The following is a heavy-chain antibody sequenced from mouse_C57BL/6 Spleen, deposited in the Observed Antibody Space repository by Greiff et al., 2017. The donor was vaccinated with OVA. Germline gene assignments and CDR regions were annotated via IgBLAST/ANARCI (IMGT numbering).Heavy chain of an antibody. CDR2: ISSGGDYI. V-gene: IGHV5-9-1*02. J-gene: IGHJ1*03. CDR1: GFTFSSYA. CDR3: TRVNYGSSYVPSYWYFDV. D-gene: IGHD1-1*01. Sequence: DVQLVESGEGLVKPGGSLKLSCAASGFTFSSYAMSWVRQTPEKRLEWVAYISSGGDYIYYADTVKGRFTISRDNARNTLYLQLSSLKSEDTAMYYCTRVNYGSSYVPSYWYFDVWGTGTTVTVSS.